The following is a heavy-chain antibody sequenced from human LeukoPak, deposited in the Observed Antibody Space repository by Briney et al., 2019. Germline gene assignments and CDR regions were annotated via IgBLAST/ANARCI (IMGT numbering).Heavy chain of an antibody. J-gene: IGHJ4*02. CDR3: ARDSSGWTRSNTPNPVGGY. Sequence: SGGSLRLSCAASGFTFSSYGMHWVRQAPGKGLEWVAFIRYDGSNKYYADSVKGRFTISRDNSKNTLYLQMNSLRAEDTAVYYCARDSSGWTRSNTPNPVGGYWGQGTLVTVSS. CDR1: GFTFSSYG. V-gene: IGHV3-30*02. CDR2: IRYDGSNK. D-gene: IGHD6-19*01.